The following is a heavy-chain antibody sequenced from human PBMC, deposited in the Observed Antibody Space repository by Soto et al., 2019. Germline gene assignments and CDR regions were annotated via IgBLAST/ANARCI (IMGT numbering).Heavy chain of an antibody. CDR2: ISAYNGNT. D-gene: IGHD3-16*02. Sequence: ASVKVSCKASGYTFTSYGISWVRQAPGQGLEWMGWISAYNGNTNYAQKLQGRVTMTTDTSTSTAYMELRSLRSDDTAVYYCERFKEGFFVYVWGSYRNPYYFDYWGKGTLVTVP. CDR3: ERFKEGFFVYVWGSYRNPYYFDY. CDR1: GYTFTSYG. V-gene: IGHV1-18*01. J-gene: IGHJ4*02.